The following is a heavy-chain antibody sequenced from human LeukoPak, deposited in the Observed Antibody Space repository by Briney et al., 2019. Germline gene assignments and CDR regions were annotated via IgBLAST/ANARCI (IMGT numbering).Heavy chain of an antibody. Sequence: GGSLRLSCAASGFTFDDYAMHWVRQAPGKGLEWVSGISWNSGSIGYADSVKGRFTISRDNAKNSLYLQMNSLRAEDTALYYCAKDITGAGTHDAFDIWGQGTMVTVSS. V-gene: IGHV3-9*01. D-gene: IGHD6-19*01. J-gene: IGHJ3*02. CDR3: AKDITGAGTHDAFDI. CDR1: GFTFDDYA. CDR2: ISWNSGSI.